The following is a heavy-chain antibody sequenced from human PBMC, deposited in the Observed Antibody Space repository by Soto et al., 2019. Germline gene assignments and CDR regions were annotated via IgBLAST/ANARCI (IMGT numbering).Heavy chain of an antibody. V-gene: IGHV4-30-2*01. CDR1: GGSISSGGYS. Sequence: SETLSLTCAVSGGSISSGGYSWSWIRQPPGKGLEWIGYIYHSGITYYNPSLKSRVTISVDRSKNQFSLKLSSVTAADTAVYYCARVHVMVVAGSTFDYWGHGTLVTVSS. J-gene: IGHJ4*01. CDR2: IYHSGIT. D-gene: IGHD6-19*01. CDR3: ARVHVMVVAGSTFDY.